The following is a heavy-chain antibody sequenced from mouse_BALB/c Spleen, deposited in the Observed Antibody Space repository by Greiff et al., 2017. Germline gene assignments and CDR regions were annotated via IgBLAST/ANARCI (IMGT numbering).Heavy chain of an antibody. V-gene: IGHV2-9*02. CDR2: IWAGGST. CDR3: ARDGNYAWFAY. J-gene: IGHJ3*01. D-gene: IGHD2-1*01. CDR1: GFSLTSYG. Sequence: QVHVKQSGPGLVAPSQSLSITCTVSGFSLTSYGVHWVRQPPGKGLEWLGVIWAGGSTNYNSALMSRLSISKDNSKSQVFLKMNSLQTDDTAMYYCARDGNYAWFAYWGQGTLVTVSA.